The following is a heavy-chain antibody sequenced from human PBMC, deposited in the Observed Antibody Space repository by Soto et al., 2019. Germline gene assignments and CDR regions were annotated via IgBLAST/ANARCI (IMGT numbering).Heavy chain of an antibody. CDR3: ARTPHYYGSGSIFYYGMDV. Sequence: PGESLKISCKGSGYSFTSYWIGWVRQMPGKGLEWMGIIYPGDSDTRYSPSFQGQVTISADKSISTAYLQWSSLKASDTAMYYCARTPHYYGSGSIFYYGMDVGGQGTTVTVSS. J-gene: IGHJ6*02. V-gene: IGHV5-51*01. CDR2: IYPGDSDT. D-gene: IGHD3-10*01. CDR1: GYSFTSYW.